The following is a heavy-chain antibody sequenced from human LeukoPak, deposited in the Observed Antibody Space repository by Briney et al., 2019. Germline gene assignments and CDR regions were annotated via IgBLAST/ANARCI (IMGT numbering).Heavy chain of an antibody. CDR1: GDSISSSSSY. Sequence: SETLSLICIVSGDSISSSSSYWGWIRQPPGKGLEWIGSRYYRGSTYYNPSLKSRVTISEDTSKNQLSLKLSSVTAADTAVYYCGRQENRIAAASAGYWGQGVLVTVSS. D-gene: IGHD6-13*01. CDR2: RYYRGST. CDR3: GRQENRIAAASAGY. V-gene: IGHV4-39*01. J-gene: IGHJ4*02.